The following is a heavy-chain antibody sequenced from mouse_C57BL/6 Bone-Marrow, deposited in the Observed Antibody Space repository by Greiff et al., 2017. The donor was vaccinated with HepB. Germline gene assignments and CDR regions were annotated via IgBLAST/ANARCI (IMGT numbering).Heavy chain of an antibody. V-gene: IGHV5-6*01. CDR1: GFTFSSYG. CDR3: ARQITTVDYFDY. D-gene: IGHD1-1*01. Sequence: EVQLVESGGDLVKPGGSLKLSCAASGFTFSSYGMSWVRQTPDKRLEWVATISSGGSYTYYPDSVKGRFTISRDNAKNTLYLQMSSLKSEDTAMYYCARQITTVDYFDYWGQGTTLTVSS. CDR2: ISSGGSYT. J-gene: IGHJ2*01.